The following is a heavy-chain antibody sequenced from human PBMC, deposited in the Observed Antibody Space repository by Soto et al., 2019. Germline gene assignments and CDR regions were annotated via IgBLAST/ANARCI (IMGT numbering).Heavy chain of an antibody. CDR3: ARAPGYRSGGSGGPFDY. CDR1: GGTFSSYA. J-gene: IGHJ4*02. V-gene: IGHV1-69*01. D-gene: IGHD2-15*01. CDR2: IIPIFGTA. Sequence: QVQLVQSGAEVKKPGSSVKVSCKASGGTFSSYAISWGRQAPGQGLEWMGGIIPIFGTANYDQKIQGRVTITAEESTSTAYMELRRLSSEDTAVSYCARAPGYRSGGSGGPFDYWGQGTLVTVSS.